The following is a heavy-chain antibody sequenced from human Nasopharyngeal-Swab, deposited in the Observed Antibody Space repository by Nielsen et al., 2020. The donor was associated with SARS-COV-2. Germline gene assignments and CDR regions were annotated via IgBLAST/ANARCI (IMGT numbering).Heavy chain of an antibody. CDR2: ISGSGGST. D-gene: IGHD5-18*01. V-gene: IGHV3-23*01. CDR1: GFTFSSYA. J-gene: IGHJ4*02. Sequence: GESLKISCAASGFTFSSYAMSLVRQAPGKGLEWGSTISGSGGSTYYADSVKGRFTISRDNTKNTLYLQMNSLRAEDTAVYYCAKDPRNTAMVNYFDYWGQGTLVTVSS. CDR3: AKDPRNTAMVNYFDY.